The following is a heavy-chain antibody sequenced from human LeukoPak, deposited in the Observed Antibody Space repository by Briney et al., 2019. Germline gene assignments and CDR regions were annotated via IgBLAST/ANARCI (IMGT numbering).Heavy chain of an antibody. CDR1: GGTFSSYA. Sequence: ASVKVSCKASGGTFSSYAISWVRQAPGQGLEWMGGIIPILGTANYAQKFQGRVTITADESTSTAYMELSSLRSEDTAVYYCARVYQSGYYMDVWGKGTTVTVSS. CDR2: IIPILGTA. J-gene: IGHJ6*03. D-gene: IGHD1-14*01. CDR3: ARVYQSGYYMDV. V-gene: IGHV1-69*01.